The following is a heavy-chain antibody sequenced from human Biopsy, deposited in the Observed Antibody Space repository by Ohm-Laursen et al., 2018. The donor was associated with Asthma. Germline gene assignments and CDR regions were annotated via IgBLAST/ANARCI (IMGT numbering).Heavy chain of an antibody. D-gene: IGHD2-2*01. Sequence: SLRLSCTASGFTFSSYWMHGVRQAPGKGLEWVAVISYDGSNKYYADSVKGRFTISRDNSKNTLYLQMNSLRAEDTAVYYCARDEAVVVPAAIPGNWFDPWGQGTLVTVSS. CDR2: ISYDGSNK. CDR3: ARDEAVVVPAAIPGNWFDP. J-gene: IGHJ5*02. V-gene: IGHV3-30*03. CDR1: GFTFSSYW.